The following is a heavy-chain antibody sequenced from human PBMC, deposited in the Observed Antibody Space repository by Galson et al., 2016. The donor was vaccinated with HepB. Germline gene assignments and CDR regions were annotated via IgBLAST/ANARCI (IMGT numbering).Heavy chain of an antibody. CDR1: GFTFSSYS. D-gene: IGHD3-10*01. CDR2: ISGSGAST. J-gene: IGHJ3*02. V-gene: IGHV3-23*01. Sequence: SLRLSCAASGFTFSSYSVNWVRQAPGKGLEWVSLISGSGASTYYADSVKGRFTLSRANSKNTLYLQMNSLRAEDTAVYYCAKVVGRFGTGGDAFDIWGQGTMVTVSS. CDR3: AKVVGRFGTGGDAFDI.